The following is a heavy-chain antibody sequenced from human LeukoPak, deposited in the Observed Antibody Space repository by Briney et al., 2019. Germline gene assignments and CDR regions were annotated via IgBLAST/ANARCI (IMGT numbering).Heavy chain of an antibody. Sequence: PGRSLRLXCAASGFTVSTNYMNWVRQAPGKGLEWVSIIYSGRDTYYADSVKGRFTISRDNSKNTLYLQMNSLRAEDTAVYYCAREGLGGNLAFDIWGQGTMVTVSS. CDR2: IYSGRDT. D-gene: IGHD3-16*01. CDR3: AREGLGGNLAFDI. CDR1: GFTVSTNY. J-gene: IGHJ3*02. V-gene: IGHV3-66*02.